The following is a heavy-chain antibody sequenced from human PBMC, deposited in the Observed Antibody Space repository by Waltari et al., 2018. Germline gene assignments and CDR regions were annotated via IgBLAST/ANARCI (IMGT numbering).Heavy chain of an antibody. Sequence: EVQLLESGGGLVQPGGSLRLSCAASGFTFSSHAMSWVRQAPGKGLEWVSAISGSGGSTYYADSVKGRFTISRDNSKNTLYLQMNSLRAEDTAVYYCAKIIIGGSYYFDYWGQGTLVTVSS. CDR3: AKIIIGGSYYFDY. CDR1: GFTFSSHA. D-gene: IGHD1-26*01. CDR2: ISGSGGST. J-gene: IGHJ4*02. V-gene: IGHV3-23*01.